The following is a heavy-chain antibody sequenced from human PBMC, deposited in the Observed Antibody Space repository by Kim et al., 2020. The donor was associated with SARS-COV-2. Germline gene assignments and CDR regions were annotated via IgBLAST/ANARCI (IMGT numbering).Heavy chain of an antibody. V-gene: IGHV4-38-2*02. CDR3: ARNDY. Sequence: SETLSLTCTVSGYSISSGYYWGWIRQPPGNGLEWIGNIYHSGSTYYNPSLKSRVTISVDTSKNHFSLKLTSVTAADTAVYYCARNDYWGQGTLVTVSS. CDR1: GYSISSGYY. J-gene: IGHJ4*02. CDR2: IYHSGST.